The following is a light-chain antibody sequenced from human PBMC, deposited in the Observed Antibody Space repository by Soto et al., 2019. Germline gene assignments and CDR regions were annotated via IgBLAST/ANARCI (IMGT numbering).Light chain of an antibody. CDR3: QAWDSSTANVV. J-gene: IGLJ2*01. CDR2: QDS. CDR1: KLGDKY. Sequence: SYELTQPPSVSVSPGQTASITCSGDKLGDKYACWYQQKPGQSPVLVIYQDSKRPSGIPERFSGSNSGNTATLTISGTQAMEEADYYCQAWDSSTANVVFGGGTKLTVL. V-gene: IGLV3-1*01.